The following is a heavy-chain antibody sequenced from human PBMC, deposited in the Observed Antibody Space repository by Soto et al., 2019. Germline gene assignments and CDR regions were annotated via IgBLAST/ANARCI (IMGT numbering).Heavy chain of an antibody. V-gene: IGHV3-15*07. CDR3: TTGSVEGV. CDR2: IKTNTEGGTT. Sequence: EVQLVESGGGFIYPGGSLRLSCAASGLTISNAWMKWVRQAPGKGLEWVGRIKTNTEGGTTDYAAAVKGRFTVSRDDSKNTLYLQMNSLKTEDTAVYYCTTGSVEGVRGQGTTVTVSS. D-gene: IGHD2-15*01. CDR1: GLTISNAW. J-gene: IGHJ6*02.